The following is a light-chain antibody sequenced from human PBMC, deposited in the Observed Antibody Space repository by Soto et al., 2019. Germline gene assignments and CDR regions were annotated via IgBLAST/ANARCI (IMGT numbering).Light chain of an antibody. V-gene: IGLV2-11*01. Sequence: QSALTQPRSVSGSRGRSVTISCTGTSSEVGTYNYVSWYQQHPGKAPKLMIYDVTKRPSGVPDRFSGSKSGNTASLTISGLQAADEADYYCCSYADTSPFRVLFGGGTHLTVL. CDR3: CSYADTSPFRVL. J-gene: IGLJ2*01. CDR1: SSEVGTYNY. CDR2: DVT.